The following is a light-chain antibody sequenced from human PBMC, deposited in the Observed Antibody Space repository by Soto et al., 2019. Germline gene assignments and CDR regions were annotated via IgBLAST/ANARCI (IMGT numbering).Light chain of an antibody. CDR2: GAS. J-gene: IGKJ5*01. CDR3: QQYNNWPLT. Sequence: EIVMTQSPATLSVSPGERATLSCRASQSVSSNLAWYQQKPGQAPRLLIYGASTRATGIPARFSGSGSGTEFTLTISSLQSEDFAVYYCQQYNNWPLTFGQGTRLEIX. V-gene: IGKV3-15*01. CDR1: QSVSSN.